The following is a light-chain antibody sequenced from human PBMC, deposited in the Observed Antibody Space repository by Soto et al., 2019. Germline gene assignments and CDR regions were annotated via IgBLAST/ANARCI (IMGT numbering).Light chain of an antibody. CDR1: HDINNH. CDR3: QQHANLPRT. V-gene: IGKV1-33*01. Sequence: DIQMTQSPSSLSASVGDRVAITCQASHDINNHLNWYQQKPGKAPKLLIYDVSNLETGVPSRFSGGRSGTDFSLTISSLQAEDIATYYCQQHANLPRTFGQGTKLEIK. J-gene: IGKJ2*01. CDR2: DVS.